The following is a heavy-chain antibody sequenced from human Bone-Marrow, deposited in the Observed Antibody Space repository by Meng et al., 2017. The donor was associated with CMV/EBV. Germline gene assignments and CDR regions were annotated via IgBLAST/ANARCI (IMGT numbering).Heavy chain of an antibody. J-gene: IGHJ4*02. Sequence: ASVKVSCKASGYTFTSYDINWVRQATGQGLEWMGWMNPNSGNTGYAQKFQGRVTMTTDTSTSTAYMELRSLRSDDTAVYYCAREEGAYGSGSYYYYFDYWGQGTLVTVSS. CDR3: AREEGAYGSGSYYYYFDY. CDR2: MNPNSGNT. CDR1: GYTFTSYD. D-gene: IGHD3-10*01. V-gene: IGHV1-8*01.